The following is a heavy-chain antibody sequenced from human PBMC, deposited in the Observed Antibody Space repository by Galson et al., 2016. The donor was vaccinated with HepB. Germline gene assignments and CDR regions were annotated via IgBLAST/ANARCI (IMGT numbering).Heavy chain of an antibody. Sequence: SETLSLTCTVSGVSIDSFRYYWVWVRQPPGKGLEWLTSFYYGGRMYYNPSLTSRVTISADTSQNQFSLDMTSVTAADTAVYHCAWVWEPTDYIDSWGQGSLVTVAS. CDR1: GVSIDSFRYY. J-gene: IGHJ4*02. CDR2: FYYGGRM. D-gene: IGHD1-26*01. V-gene: IGHV4-39*01. CDR3: AWVWEPTDYIDS.